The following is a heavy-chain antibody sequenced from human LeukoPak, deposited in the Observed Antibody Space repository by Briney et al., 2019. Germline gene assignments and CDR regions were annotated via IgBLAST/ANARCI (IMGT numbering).Heavy chain of an antibody. Sequence: SETLSLTCTVSGDSLRGYYWSLIRQSAGKGLEWIGRINSSGSTNYKPSLKSRVTMSVDTSKNQFSLSLTSVTAADTAVYYCARGGGHDAFDIWGQGTMVTVSS. J-gene: IGHJ3*02. CDR2: INSSGST. CDR1: GDSLRGYY. CDR3: ARGGGHDAFDI. V-gene: IGHV4-4*07.